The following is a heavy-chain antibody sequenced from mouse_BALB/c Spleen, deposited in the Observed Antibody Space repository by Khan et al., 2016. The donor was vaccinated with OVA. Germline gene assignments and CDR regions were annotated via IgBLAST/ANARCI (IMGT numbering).Heavy chain of an antibody. V-gene: IGHV5-17*02. CDR2: ISSDSNTI. D-gene: IGHD2-3*01. CDR3: ARPGYYYFDY. J-gene: IGHJ2*01. Sequence: EVELVESGGGLVQTGGSRKLSCAASGFTFSGFGMHWVRQAPEKGLEWVAYISSDSNTIYYADTVRGRFTISRGNPKNTLFLQMTSLRSEDPAMYSWARPGYYYFDYWGQGTTLSVSS. CDR1: GFTFSGFG.